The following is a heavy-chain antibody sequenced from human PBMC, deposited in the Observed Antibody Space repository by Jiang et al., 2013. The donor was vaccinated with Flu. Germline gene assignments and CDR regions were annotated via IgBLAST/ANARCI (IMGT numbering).Heavy chain of an antibody. CDR3: ARGATVVTQAEFFDY. V-gene: IGHV6-1*01. Sequence: TSQTLSLTCAISGDSVSSNSAAWNWIRQSPSRGLEWLGRTYYRSKWYNDYAVSVKSRITINPDTSKNQFSLQLNSVTPEDTAVYYCARGATVVTQAEFFDYWGQGTLVTVSS. D-gene: IGHD4-23*01. CDR2: TYYRSKWYN. J-gene: IGHJ4*02. CDR1: GDSVSSNSAA.